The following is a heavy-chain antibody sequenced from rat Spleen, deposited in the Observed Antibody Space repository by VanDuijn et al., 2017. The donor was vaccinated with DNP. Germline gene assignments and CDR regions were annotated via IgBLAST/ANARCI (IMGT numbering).Heavy chain of an antibody. CDR1: GFTFNSYW. V-gene: IGHV5-58*01. J-gene: IGHJ2*01. CDR2: INPDGGIT. D-gene: IGHD4-5*01. CDR3: AKDRGNGASHD. Sequence: EVHLVETGGGLVQPGRSLKLSCVVSGFTFNSYWMYWIRQAPGKGLEWVSFINPDGGITYYPDSVSGRFTISRDNAENTVYLQMNSLRSEDTATYYCAKDRGNGASHDWGQGVTVTVSS.